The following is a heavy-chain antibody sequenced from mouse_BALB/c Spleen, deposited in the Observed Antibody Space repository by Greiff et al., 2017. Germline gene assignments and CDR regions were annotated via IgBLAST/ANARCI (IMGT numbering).Heavy chain of an antibody. CDR3: ARDEATGNGAMDY. V-gene: IGHV5-17*02. D-gene: IGHD4-1*02. Sequence: EVHLVESGGGLVQPGGSRKLSCAASGFTFSSFGMHWVRQTPEKGLEWVAYISSGSSTIYYADTVKGRFTISRDNPKNTLFLQITSLRSEDTAMYYCARDEATGNGAMDYWGQGTSVTVSS. J-gene: IGHJ4*01. CDR1: GFTFSSFG. CDR2: ISSGSSTI.